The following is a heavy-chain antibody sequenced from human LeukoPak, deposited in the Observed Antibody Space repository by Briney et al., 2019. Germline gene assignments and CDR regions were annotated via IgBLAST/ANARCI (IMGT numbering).Heavy chain of an antibody. Sequence: PSETLSLTCTVSGDSISGYYWNWIRQPAGRGLEWIGRFNPSGSTNDNPSLKRRVMMSADTSKNRFYLRLNSVTAADTAVYYCAREPRGWFDPWGQGTLVTVSS. V-gene: IGHV4-4*07. CDR3: AREPRGWFDP. CDR1: GDSISGYY. J-gene: IGHJ5*02. CDR2: FNPSGST. D-gene: IGHD3-10*01.